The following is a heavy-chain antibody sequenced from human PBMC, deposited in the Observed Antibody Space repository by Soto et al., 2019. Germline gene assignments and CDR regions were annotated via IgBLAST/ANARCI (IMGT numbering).Heavy chain of an antibody. J-gene: IGHJ4*02. CDR3: AKDVVRGVIVSYFDY. D-gene: IGHD3-10*01. Sequence: QVQLVESGGGVVQPGRSLRLSCAASGFTFSSYGMHWVRQAPGKGLEWVALISYDGSNKYYADSVKGRFTISRDNSKNTLYLQMNSLRAEDTAVYYCAKDVVRGVIVSYFDYWGQGTLVTVSS. CDR1: GFTFSSYG. CDR2: ISYDGSNK. V-gene: IGHV3-30*18.